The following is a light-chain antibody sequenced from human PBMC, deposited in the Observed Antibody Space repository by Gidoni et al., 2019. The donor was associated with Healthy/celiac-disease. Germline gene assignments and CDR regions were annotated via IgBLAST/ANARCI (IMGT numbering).Light chain of an antibody. CDR1: QSVSSN. Sequence: IVMTQPPATLSVSPGERATLSCRASQSVSSNLAWYQQKPGQAPRLLIYGASTRATGIPARFSGSGSGTEFTLTISSLQSEDFAVYYCQQYNNWLWTFGQGTKVEIK. CDR2: GAS. J-gene: IGKJ1*01. V-gene: IGKV3-15*01. CDR3: QQYNNWLWT.